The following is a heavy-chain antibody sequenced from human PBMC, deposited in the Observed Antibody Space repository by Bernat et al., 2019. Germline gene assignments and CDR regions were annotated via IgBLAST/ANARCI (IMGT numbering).Heavy chain of an antibody. CDR3: AREGHYLLYYYYGMDV. Sequence: QVQLVESGGGVVQPGRSLRLSCAASGFTFSSYGMHWVRQAPGKGLEWVAVIWYDGSNKYYADSVKGRFTISRENSKNTLYLQMNSLRAEDTAVYYWAREGHYLLYYYYGMDVWGQGTTVTVSS. V-gene: IGHV3-33*01. J-gene: IGHJ6*02. CDR1: GFTFSSYG. D-gene: IGHD3-16*01. CDR2: IWYDGSNK.